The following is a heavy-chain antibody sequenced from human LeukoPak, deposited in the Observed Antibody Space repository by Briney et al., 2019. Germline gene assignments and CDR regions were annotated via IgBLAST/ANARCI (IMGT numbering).Heavy chain of an antibody. V-gene: IGHV3-21*01. Sequence: GGSLRLSCAASGFTFSSYSMNWVRQAPGKGLEWVSSISSSSSYIYYADSVKGRFTISRDNAKNSLYLQMNSLRAEDTAVYYCAREDSRGIYYFDYRGQGTLVTVSS. CDR2: ISSSSSYI. CDR3: AREDSRGIYYFDY. CDR1: GFTFSSYS. J-gene: IGHJ4*02. D-gene: IGHD6-13*01.